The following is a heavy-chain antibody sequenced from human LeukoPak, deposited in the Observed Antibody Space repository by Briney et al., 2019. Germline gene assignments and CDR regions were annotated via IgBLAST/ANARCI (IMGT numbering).Heavy chain of an antibody. J-gene: IGHJ2*01. Sequence: GGSLRLSCAASGFRFSDHVMHWLRQAPGKGLEWLAFIPNDGSREHYADSVKGRCTISRDNAKNTLFLQLRSLRPEDTAVHYCARDGQTTMMAWHLDLWGHGTLVTVSS. CDR3: ARDGQTTMMAWHLDL. CDR1: GFRFSDHV. V-gene: IGHV3-30*02. D-gene: IGHD5-24*01. CDR2: IPNDGSRE.